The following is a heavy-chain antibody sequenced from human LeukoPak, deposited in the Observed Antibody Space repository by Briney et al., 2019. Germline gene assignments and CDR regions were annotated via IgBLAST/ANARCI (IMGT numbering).Heavy chain of an antibody. J-gene: IGHJ6*03. D-gene: IGHD4/OR15-4a*01. CDR3: AKHGRLTDHYYYYMDV. V-gene: IGHV3-23*01. Sequence: PGETLRLSCAASGFTFSTYAMNWVRQSPGKGLEWVSTLSGSGTTTFYADSVKGRFTISRDNSKNTLYLQMNSLRAEDTAVYYCAKHGRLTDHYYYYMDVSGKGTTVTVSS. CDR2: LSGSGTTT. CDR1: GFTFSTYA.